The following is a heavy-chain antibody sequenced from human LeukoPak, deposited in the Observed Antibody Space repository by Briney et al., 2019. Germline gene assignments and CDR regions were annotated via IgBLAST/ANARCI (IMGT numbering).Heavy chain of an antibody. V-gene: IGHV4-30-4*01. CDR2: IYYSGST. CDR1: GTSIRSGDYY. D-gene: IGHD2-2*01. Sequence: SETLSLTCTVSGTSIRSGDYYWCWIRRPPGTGLEWIGYIYYSGSTYYNPSLKSRLTIAVDTSKNQFSLRLTSVTAADTAVYYCAALQRPAAIDYWGQGTLVTVSS. CDR3: AALQRPAAIDY. J-gene: IGHJ4*02.